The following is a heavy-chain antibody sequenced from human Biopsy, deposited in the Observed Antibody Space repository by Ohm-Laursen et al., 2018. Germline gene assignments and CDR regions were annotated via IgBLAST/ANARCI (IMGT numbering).Heavy chain of an antibody. Sequence: SVKVSCKVSGGTFSNYAISWVRQAPGEGLEWMGGIIAVSGLVNYAPKFQGRVSITADKSATTAYMELSNLKSEDTAVYYCATPFQYYDSWGGYPPFDHWGQGTLVTVSS. CDR3: ATPFQYYDSWGGYPPFDH. J-gene: IGHJ4*02. CDR2: IIAVSGLV. D-gene: IGHD3-3*01. V-gene: IGHV1-69*10. CDR1: GGTFSNYA.